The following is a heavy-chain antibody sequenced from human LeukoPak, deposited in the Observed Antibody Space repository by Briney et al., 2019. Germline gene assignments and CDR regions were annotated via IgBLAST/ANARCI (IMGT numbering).Heavy chain of an antibody. J-gene: IGHJ4*02. Sequence: SETLSLTCTVSGGSISSYYWSWIRQPPGKGLGWIGYMYYSGSTNYNPSLKGRVTISVDTSKNQFSLKLSSVTAADTAVYYCARGYGSGSYSHFDYWGQGTLVTVSS. CDR3: ARGYGSGSYSHFDY. CDR1: GGSISSYY. V-gene: IGHV4-59*01. D-gene: IGHD3-10*01. CDR2: MYYSGST.